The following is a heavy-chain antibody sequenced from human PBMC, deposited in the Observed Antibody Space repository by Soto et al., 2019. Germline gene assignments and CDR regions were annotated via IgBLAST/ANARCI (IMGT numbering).Heavy chain of an antibody. CDR1: GGSINTGGYY. CDR2: IYYSGST. J-gene: IGHJ4*02. V-gene: IGHV4-39*01. D-gene: IGHD6-13*01. CDR3: ARKPTAVAGAFDY. Sequence: PSEPLSLTCTVSGGSINTGGYYWGWIRQPPGKGLEWIGNIYYSGSTFYNPSLKSRVTLFVDTSKNQFSLKLSSMTAADTAVYYCARKPTAVAGAFDYWGQRTLVTVSS.